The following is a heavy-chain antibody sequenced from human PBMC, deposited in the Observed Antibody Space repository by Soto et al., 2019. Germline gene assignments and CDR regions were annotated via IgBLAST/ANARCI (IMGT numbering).Heavy chain of an antibody. CDR3: ARGKYYDFWSGYYSEKYYFDY. J-gene: IGHJ4*02. CDR2: IYYSGST. V-gene: IGHV4-59*01. D-gene: IGHD3-3*01. Sequence: SETLSLTCTVSGGSISSYYWSWIRQPPGKGLEWIGYIYYSGSTNYNPSLKSRVTISVDTSKNQFSLKLSSVTAADTAVYYCARGKYYDFWSGYYSEKYYFDYWGQGTLVTVSS. CDR1: GGSISSYY.